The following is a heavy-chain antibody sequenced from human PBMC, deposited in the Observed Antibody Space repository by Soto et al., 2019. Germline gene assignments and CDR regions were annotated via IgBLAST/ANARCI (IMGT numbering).Heavy chain of an antibody. CDR2: ISYDGSNK. J-gene: IGHJ3*02. CDR3: AKDLLITGTDDAFDI. V-gene: IGHV3-30*18. D-gene: IGHD1-20*01. Sequence: GGSLRLSCAASGFTFSSYGMHWVRQAPGKGLEWVAVISYDGSNKYYADSVKGRFTISRDNSKNTLYLQMNSLRAEDTAVYYCAKDLLITGTDDAFDIWGQGTMVTVSS. CDR1: GFTFSSYG.